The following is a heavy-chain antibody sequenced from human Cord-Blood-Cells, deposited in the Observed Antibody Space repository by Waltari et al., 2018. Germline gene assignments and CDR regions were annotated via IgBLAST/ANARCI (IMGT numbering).Heavy chain of an antibody. CDR3: AREPGYCTNGVCYWSGYFQH. V-gene: IGHV4-34*01. Sequence: QVQLQQWGAGLLKPSETLSLTCAVYGGSFSGYYWSWIRQPPGKGLEWIGEINHSGSTNYNPSLKSRVTISVDTSKNQFSLKLSSVTAADTAVYYCAREPGYCTNGVCYWSGYFQHWGQGTLVTVSS. CDR1: GGSFSGYY. J-gene: IGHJ1*01. CDR2: INHSGST. D-gene: IGHD2-8*01.